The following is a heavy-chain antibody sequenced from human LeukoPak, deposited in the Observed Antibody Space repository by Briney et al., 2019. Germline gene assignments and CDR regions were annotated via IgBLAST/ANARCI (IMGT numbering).Heavy chain of an antibody. CDR1: SGSFSGYY. CDR3: ARRKGYVGWFDP. CDR2: INHSGST. Sequence: SETLSLTCAVYSGSFSGYYWSWTRQPPGKGLEWIGEINHSGSTNYNPSLKSRVTISVDTSKNQFSLKLSSVTAADTAVYYCARRKGYVGWFDPWGQGTLVTVSS. V-gene: IGHV4-34*01. J-gene: IGHJ5*02. D-gene: IGHD1-1*01.